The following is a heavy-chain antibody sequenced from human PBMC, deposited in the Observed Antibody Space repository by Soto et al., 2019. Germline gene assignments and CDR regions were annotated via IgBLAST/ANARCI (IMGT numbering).Heavy chain of an antibody. CDR3: ARRLHYYDSSGYYCPFDY. D-gene: IGHD3-22*01. Sequence: QLQLQESGPGLVKPSETLSLTCTVSGGSISSSSYYWGWIRQPPGKGLEWIGSIYYSGSTYYNPSLKSRVTISVDTSKNQFSLKLSSVTAADTAVYYCARRLHYYDSSGYYCPFDYWGQGTLVTVSS. V-gene: IGHV4-39*01. J-gene: IGHJ4*02. CDR2: IYYSGST. CDR1: GGSISSSSYY.